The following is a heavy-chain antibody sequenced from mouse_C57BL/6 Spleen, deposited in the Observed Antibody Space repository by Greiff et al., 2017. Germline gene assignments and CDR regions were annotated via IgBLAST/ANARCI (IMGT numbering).Heavy chain of an antibody. V-gene: IGHV5-4*01. J-gene: IGHJ2*01. CDR1: GFTFSSYA. CDR3: AREWGSSYFDY. Sequence: EVKLMESGGGLVKPGGSLKLSCAASGFTFSSYAMSWVRQTPEKRLEWVATISDGGSYTYYPDNVKGRFTISRDNAKNDLYLQMSHLKSEDTAMYYCAREWGSSYFDYWGQGTTLTVSS. CDR2: ISDGGSYT.